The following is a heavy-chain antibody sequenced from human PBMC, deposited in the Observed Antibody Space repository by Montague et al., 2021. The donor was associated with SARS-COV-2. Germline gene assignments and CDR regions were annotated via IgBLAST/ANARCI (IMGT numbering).Heavy chain of an antibody. J-gene: IGHJ4*02. CDR2: IESKIVGGTI. Sequence: SLRLSCAASGFTVTDTYMTWVRQAPGKGLEWVGRIESKIVGGTIDYAAPVKDRFTISRDDSRNTLYLQMDSLKTDDTAVYYCTTYASGSPACWGQGTLVTVSS. V-gene: IGHV3-15*04. D-gene: IGHD1-26*01. CDR1: GFTVTDTY. CDR3: TTYASGSPAC.